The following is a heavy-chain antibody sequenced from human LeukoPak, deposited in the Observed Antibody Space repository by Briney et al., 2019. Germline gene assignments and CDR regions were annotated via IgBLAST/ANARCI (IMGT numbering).Heavy chain of an antibody. CDR1: GYTFTSYG. Sequence: ASVKVSCKASGYTFTSYGISWVRQAPGQGLEWMGWISAYNGNTNYAQKLQGRVTMTTDTSTSTAYMELRSLRSDDTAVYYCARDQTHRHLLAAEGAGEGFVYWGQGTLVTVSS. J-gene: IGHJ4*02. CDR2: ISAYNGNT. CDR3: ARDQTHRHLLAAEGAGEGFVY. D-gene: IGHD6-13*01. V-gene: IGHV1-18*01.